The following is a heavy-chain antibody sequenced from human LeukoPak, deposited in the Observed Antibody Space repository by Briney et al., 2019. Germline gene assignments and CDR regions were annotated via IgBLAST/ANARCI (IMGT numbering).Heavy chain of an antibody. CDR3: ASGDYGGNSDYFQH. D-gene: IGHD4-23*01. Sequence: SETPSLTCTVSGGSISSYYWSWIRQPPGKGLEWIGYIYYSGSTNYNPSLKSRVTISVDTSKNQFSLKLSSVTAADTAVYYCASGDYGGNSDYFQHWGQGTLVTVSS. V-gene: IGHV4-59*01. CDR1: GGSISSYY. CDR2: IYYSGST. J-gene: IGHJ1*01.